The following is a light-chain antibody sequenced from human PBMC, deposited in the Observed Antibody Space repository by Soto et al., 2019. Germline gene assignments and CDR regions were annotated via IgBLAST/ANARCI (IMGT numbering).Light chain of an antibody. Sequence: DIQLTQSPSFLSASVGDRVTVTCRSSQDISNYLAWYQQKPGKAPKVLIYGASTLQSGVPPRFGGSGSGTAFTLTISSPQPEDFANDFCQQVHDYPITFGGGTKVEIK. CDR2: GAS. CDR3: QQVHDYPIT. CDR1: QDISNY. V-gene: IGKV1-9*01. J-gene: IGKJ4*01.